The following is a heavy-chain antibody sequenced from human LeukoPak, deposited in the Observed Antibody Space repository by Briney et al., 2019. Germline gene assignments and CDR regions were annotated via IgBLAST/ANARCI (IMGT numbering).Heavy chain of an antibody. CDR2: ISAYNGNT. J-gene: IGHJ6*03. D-gene: IGHD3-10*01. V-gene: IGHV1-18*01. Sequence: GASVKVSCKASGYTFTSYGIGWVRQAPGQGLEWMGWISAYNGNTNYAQKLQGRVTMTTDTSTSTAYMELRSLRSDDTAVYYCAREAYASGSFRTDYYYMDVWGKGTTVTISS. CDR1: GYTFTSYG. CDR3: AREAYASGSFRTDYYYMDV.